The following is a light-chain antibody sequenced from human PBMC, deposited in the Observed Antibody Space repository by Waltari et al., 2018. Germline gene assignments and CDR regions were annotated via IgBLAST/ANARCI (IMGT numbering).Light chain of an antibody. V-gene: IGLV3-21*01. Sequence: SYVLTQPPSVSVAPGGTATITCGGHNLGRKSVHLYQQKPCQAPVLVIYYDTDRPSGIPERFSDSNSGNTATLTISRVEVGDEADFFCQVWDSGSDHKVFGGGTKLTVL. J-gene: IGLJ3*02. CDR2: YDT. CDR3: QVWDSGSDHKV. CDR1: NLGRKS.